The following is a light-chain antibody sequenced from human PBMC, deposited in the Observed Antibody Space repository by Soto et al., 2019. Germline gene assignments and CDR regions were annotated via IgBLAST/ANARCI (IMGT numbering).Light chain of an antibody. CDR3: QVWASSSDHVV. Sequence: SYELTQPPSVSVAPGKTARITCGGNNIGSKSVHWYQQKPGQAPILVIYYDSDRPSGLPERFSGSNSGNTATLTITRVEAGDEADYYCQVWASSSDHVVFGGGTKLTVL. CDR1: NIGSKS. J-gene: IGLJ2*01. V-gene: IGLV3-21*04. CDR2: YDS.